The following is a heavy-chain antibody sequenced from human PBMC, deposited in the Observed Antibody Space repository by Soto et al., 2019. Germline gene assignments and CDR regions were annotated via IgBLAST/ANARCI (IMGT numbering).Heavy chain of an antibody. V-gene: IGHV1-8*01. CDR3: ARIPSYDTSGPLDYDSGMDV. Sequence: QVQLVHSGAEVKKPGASVKVSCKASGFTFTSYDIGWVRQASGQGLEWMGWMNPNSGNTGYAQKSQGRVTMTRNTAIGTAYMELSSLRSEDTAVYSCARIPSYDTSGPLDYDSGMDVWGPGTTVTVSS. CDR1: GFTFTSYD. J-gene: IGHJ6*02. CDR2: MNPNSGNT. D-gene: IGHD3-22*01.